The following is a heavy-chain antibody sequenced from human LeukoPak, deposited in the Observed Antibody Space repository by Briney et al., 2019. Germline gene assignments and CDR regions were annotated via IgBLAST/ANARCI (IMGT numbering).Heavy chain of an antibody. CDR3: ARGETSGWSGGTLFDY. Sequence: SSETLSLTCTVSGGSISSGDYYWSWIRQPPGKGLEWIGYIYYSWSTYYNPSLKSRVTISVDTSKNQFSLKLSSVTAAHTAVYYCARGETSGWSGGTLFDYWGQGTLVTVSS. CDR1: GGSISSGDYY. V-gene: IGHV4-30-4*08. D-gene: IGHD6-19*01. CDR2: IYYSWST. J-gene: IGHJ4*02.